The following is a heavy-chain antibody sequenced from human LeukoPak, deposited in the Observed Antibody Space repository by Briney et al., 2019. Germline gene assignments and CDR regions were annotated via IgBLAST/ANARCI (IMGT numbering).Heavy chain of an antibody. V-gene: IGHV3-53*01. D-gene: IGHD6-19*01. CDR2: IYTGGST. J-gene: IGHJ4*02. Sequence: PGGSLRLSCAANGFSVSTTYLSWVRQAPGKGLEWVSVIYTGGSTYYADSVKRRFTISRDNSNNPLYLQMSSLRAEDTAVYYCARRLVSDWYAMDYWGQGALVTVSS. CDR3: ARRLVSDWYAMDY. CDR1: GFSVSTTY.